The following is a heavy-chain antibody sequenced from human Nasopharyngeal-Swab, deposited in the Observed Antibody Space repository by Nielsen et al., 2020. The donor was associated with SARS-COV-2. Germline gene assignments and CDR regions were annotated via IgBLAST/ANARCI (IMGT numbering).Heavy chain of an antibody. V-gene: IGHV3-7*01. CDR1: GFTFSSYW. D-gene: IGHD3-22*01. J-gene: IGHJ4*02. CDR2: IKQNGIEK. Sequence: GGSLRLSCAASGFTFSSYWMSWVRQAPGKGLEWVANIKQNGIEKYYVDSVKGRFTISRGNAKKSLYLQMNSLRAEDTAVYYCASSDYYDSSSYSHFDFWGRGTLVTISS. CDR3: ASSDYYDSSSYSHFDF.